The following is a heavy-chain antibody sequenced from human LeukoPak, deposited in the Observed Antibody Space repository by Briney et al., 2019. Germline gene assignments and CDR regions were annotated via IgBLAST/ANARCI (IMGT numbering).Heavy chain of an antibody. CDR2: ISGSGGST. J-gene: IGHJ3*02. D-gene: IGHD6-6*01. V-gene: IGHV3-23*01. CDR3: AKDLPRAARRGDAFDI. CDR1: GFTFSSYA. Sequence: GGSLRLSCAASGFTFSSYAMSWVRQAPGKGLEWVSAISGSGGSTYYAVSVKGRFTISRDDSKNTLYLQMNSLRAEDTAVYYCAKDLPRAARRGDAFDIWGQGTMVTVSS.